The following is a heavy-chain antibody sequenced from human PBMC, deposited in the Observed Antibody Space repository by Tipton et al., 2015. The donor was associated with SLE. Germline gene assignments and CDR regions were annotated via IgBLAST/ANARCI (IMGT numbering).Heavy chain of an antibody. V-gene: IGHV4-61*05. D-gene: IGHD3-22*01. J-gene: IGHJ4*02. CDR1: GGSISSSSYY. CDR2: IYYSGST. CDR3: ARLPYYYDSSGYPHLYYFDY. Sequence: TLSLTCTVSGGSISSSSYYWSWIRQPPGKGLEWIGYIYYSGSTNYNPSLKSRVTISVDTSKNQFSLKLSSVTAADTAVYYCARLPYYYDSSGYPHLYYFDYWGQGTLVTVSS.